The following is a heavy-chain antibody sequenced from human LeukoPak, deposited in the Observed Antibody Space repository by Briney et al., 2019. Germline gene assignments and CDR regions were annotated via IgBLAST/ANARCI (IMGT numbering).Heavy chain of an antibody. CDR3: AGDSAIVAKGLLDY. D-gene: IGHD5-12*01. CDR2: ISSSSSTI. Sequence: GGSLRLSCAASGFTFSSYSMNWVRQAPGKGLEWVSYISSSSSTIYYADSVKGRFTISRDNAKNSLYLQMNSLRAEDTAVYYCAGDSAIVAKGLLDYWGQGTLVTVSS. CDR1: GFTFSSYS. V-gene: IGHV3-48*04. J-gene: IGHJ4*02.